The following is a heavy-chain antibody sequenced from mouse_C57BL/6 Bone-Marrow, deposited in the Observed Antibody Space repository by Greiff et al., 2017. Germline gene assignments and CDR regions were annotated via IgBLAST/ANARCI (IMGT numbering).Heavy chain of an antibody. CDR1: GYTFTGYW. J-gene: IGHJ4*01. Sequence: QVQLQQSGAELMKPGASVKLSCKATGYTFTGYWIEWVKQRPGHGLEWIGEILPGSGSTNYNEKFKGKATLAADTSSNTAYMQLSRLATEDSAICVSARWGYAMDYWGQGTSVTGSS. CDR3: ARWGYAMDY. CDR2: ILPGSGST. V-gene: IGHV1-9*01.